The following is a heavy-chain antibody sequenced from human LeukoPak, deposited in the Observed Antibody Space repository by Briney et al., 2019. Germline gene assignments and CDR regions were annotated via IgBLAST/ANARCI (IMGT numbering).Heavy chain of an antibody. J-gene: IGHJ4*02. Sequence: SETLSLTCTVSGGSISSYYWSWIRQTPGKGLEWIGYIYYSGSTNYNPSLKSRVTISVDTSKNQFSLKLSSVTAADTAVYYCARVESSWYIEKWGQGTLVTVSS. D-gene: IGHD6-13*01. V-gene: IGHV4-59*01. CDR3: ARVESSWYIEK. CDR2: IYYSGST. CDR1: GGSISSYY.